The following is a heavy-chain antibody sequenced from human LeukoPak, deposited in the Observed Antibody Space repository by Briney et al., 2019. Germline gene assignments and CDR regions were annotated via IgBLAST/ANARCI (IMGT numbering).Heavy chain of an antibody. CDR2: IKQDGSEK. CDR1: GFTFSSYW. D-gene: IGHD6-13*01. Sequence: PGGSLGLSCAASGFTFSSYWMSWVRQAPGKGLEWVANIKQDGSEKYYVDSVKGRFTISRDNAKNSLYLQMNSLRAEDTAVYYCARMRGWARKQPHDYWGQGTLVTVSS. V-gene: IGHV3-7*01. J-gene: IGHJ4*02. CDR3: ARMRGWARKQPHDY.